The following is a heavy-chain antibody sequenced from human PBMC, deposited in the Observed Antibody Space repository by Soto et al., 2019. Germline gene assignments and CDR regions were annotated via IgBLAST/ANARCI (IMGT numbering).Heavy chain of an antibody. CDR3: ARDLIGHSSDYYYGMDV. V-gene: IGHV3-30-3*01. CDR2: ISYDGSNK. D-gene: IGHD5-18*01. J-gene: IGHJ6*02. Sequence: HPGGSLRLSCAASGFTFSSYAMHWVRQAPGKGLEWVAVISYDGSNKYYADSVKGRFTISRDNSKNTLYLQMNSLRAEDTAVYYCARDLIGHSSDYYYGMDVWGQGTTVTVSS. CDR1: GFTFSSYA.